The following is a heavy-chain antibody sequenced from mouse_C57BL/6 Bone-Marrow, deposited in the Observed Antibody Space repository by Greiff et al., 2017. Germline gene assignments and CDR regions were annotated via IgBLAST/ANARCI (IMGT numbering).Heavy chain of an antibody. CDR1: GFTFSDYG. D-gene: IGHD2-12*01. V-gene: IGHV5-17*01. Sequence: EVKVVESGGGLVKPGGSLKLSCAASGFTFSDYGMHWVRQAPEKGLEWVAYISSGSSTIYYAEKVKGRVTISSDNAKNNLFLRMTSLRSEDTAMYYCARYDVDYWGQATSVTSSS. CDR3: ARYDVDY. J-gene: IGHJ4*01. CDR2: ISSGSSTI.